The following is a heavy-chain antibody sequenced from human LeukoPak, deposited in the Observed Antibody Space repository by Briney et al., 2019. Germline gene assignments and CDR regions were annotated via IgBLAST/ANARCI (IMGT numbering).Heavy chain of an antibody. CDR1: GYTFSNYG. V-gene: IGHV1-18*01. Sequence: ASVKVSCKTSGYTFSNYGIAWVRQAPGQGFEWMGWISAYKGDTIYAQKFQGRVTITADESTNTAYMELSSLRSEDTAVYYCARERYSSGWYLVDYWGQGTLVTVSS. D-gene: IGHD6-19*01. CDR3: ARERYSSGWYLVDY. CDR2: ISAYKGDT. J-gene: IGHJ4*02.